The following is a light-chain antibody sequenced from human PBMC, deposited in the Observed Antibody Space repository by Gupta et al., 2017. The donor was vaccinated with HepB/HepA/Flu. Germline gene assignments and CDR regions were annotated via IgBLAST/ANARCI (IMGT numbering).Light chain of an antibody. CDR2: DAS. CDR1: QGISSY. CDR3: QQLKSYPLT. V-gene: IGKV1-9*01. Sequence: DIKLTPSPSFLSASVGDRVTITCRASQGISSYLGWYQQKPGKAPKFLIYDASTLQSGVPSRFSGSGSGTEFTLTISSLQPEDFATYYCQQLKSYPLTFGGGTKVEIK. J-gene: IGKJ4*01.